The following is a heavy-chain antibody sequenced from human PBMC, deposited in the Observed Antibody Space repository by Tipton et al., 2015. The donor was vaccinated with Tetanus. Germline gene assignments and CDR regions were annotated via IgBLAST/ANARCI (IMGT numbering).Heavy chain of an antibody. CDR2: VHYTGKD. CDR1: GGSISTYY. Sequence: GLVKPSETLSLTCIVSGGSISTYYWSWIRQRPGRGLEWVGYVHYTGKDNYNPSLRSRVTLSVGTSKNQFSLQMSSVTAADTAVYYCARIEQQLVRGYYYYYYMDVWGKGTTVTVSS. J-gene: IGHJ6*03. CDR3: ARIEQQLVRGYYYYYYMDV. D-gene: IGHD6-13*01. V-gene: IGHV4-59*13.